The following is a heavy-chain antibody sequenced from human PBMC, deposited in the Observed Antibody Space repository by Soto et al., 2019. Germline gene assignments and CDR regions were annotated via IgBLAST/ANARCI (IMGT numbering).Heavy chain of an antibody. J-gene: IGHJ4*02. CDR3: ARGGSGDIVVVAAIDY. V-gene: IGHV4-31*03. D-gene: IGHD2-15*01. CDR1: GGSISSGDYY. Sequence: QVQLQESGPGLVKPSQTLSLTCSVSGGSISSGDYYWRWVRQHPGKGLEWIGYIFYSGSTYYNPSLKSRVTISVDTSKNQFSLKLSSVTAADTAVYYCARGGSGDIVVVAAIDYWGQGTLVTVSS. CDR2: IFYSGST.